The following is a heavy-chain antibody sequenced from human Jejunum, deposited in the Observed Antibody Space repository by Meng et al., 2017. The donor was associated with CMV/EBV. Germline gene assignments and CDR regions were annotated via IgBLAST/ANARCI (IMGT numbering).Heavy chain of an antibody. CDR2: INEDGEKI. J-gene: IGHJ3*02. CDR3: AAYTNDALDI. D-gene: IGHD2-21*01. V-gene: IGHV3-7*01. CDR1: GYTLRPYW. Sequence: SCGASGYTLRPYWMSWVRQAPGKGLEWVANINEDGEKIYYVDSVKGRFTISRDNAKNSLCLQMYSLRAEDTAVYYCAAYTNDALDIWGQGTMVTVSS.